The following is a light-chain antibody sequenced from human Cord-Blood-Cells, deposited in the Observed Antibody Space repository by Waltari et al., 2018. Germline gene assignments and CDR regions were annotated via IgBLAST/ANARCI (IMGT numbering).Light chain of an antibody. J-gene: IGLJ3*02. V-gene: IGLV2-23*01. CDR1: SSDVGSYNL. CDR2: EGS. Sequence: QSALTQPASVSGSPGQSITISCTGTSSDVGSYNLVSWYQPHPGKAPKRMIYEGSKRPSGVSNRFSGSKSGNTASLTISGLKAEDEADYYCCSYAGSSTWVFGGGTKLTVL. CDR3: CSYAGSSTWV.